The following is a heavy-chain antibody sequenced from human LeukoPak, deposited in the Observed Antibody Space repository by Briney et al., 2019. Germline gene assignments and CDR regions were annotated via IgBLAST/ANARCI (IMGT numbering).Heavy chain of an antibody. J-gene: IGHJ4*02. CDR2: INHSGST. V-gene: IGHV4-34*01. D-gene: IGHD3-16*01. CDR3: ASSGLIRAHDY. CDR1: GGSFSGYY. Sequence: SETLSLTCAVYGGSFSGYYWSWIRQPPGKGLEWIGEINHSGSTNYNPSLKSRVTISVDTSKNQFSLKLSSVTAADTAVYYRASSGLIRAHDYWGQGTLVTVSS.